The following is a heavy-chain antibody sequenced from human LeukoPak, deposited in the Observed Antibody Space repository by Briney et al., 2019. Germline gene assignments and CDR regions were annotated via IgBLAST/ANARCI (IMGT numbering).Heavy chain of an antibody. D-gene: IGHD3-3*01. CDR1: GGTFSSYT. J-gene: IGHJ3*02. CDR3: ARHGGITIFGVAQTGGASDI. V-gene: IGHV1-69*05. Sequence: GASVKVSCKASGGTFSSYTISWVRQAPGQGLEWMGGITPIFGKTNYAQKFQGRLTITTDESTSTAYMELRSLRFEDTAVYYCARHGGITIFGVAQTGGASDIWGQGTVVTVSS. CDR2: ITPIFGKT.